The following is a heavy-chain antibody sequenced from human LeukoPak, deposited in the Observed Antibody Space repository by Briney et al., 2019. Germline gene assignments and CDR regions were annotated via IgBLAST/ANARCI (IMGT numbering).Heavy chain of an antibody. J-gene: IGHJ3*02. V-gene: IGHV4-61*02. CDR1: GGSISSSSYY. CDR2: IYTSGST. D-gene: IGHD3-3*01. Sequence: PSQTLSLTCTVSGGSISSSSYYWSWIRQPAGKGLEWIGRIYTSGSTNYNPSLKSRVTISVDTSKNQLSLKLSSVTAADTAVYYCARDRNDFWSGYPDAFDIWGQGTMVTVSS. CDR3: ARDRNDFWSGYPDAFDI.